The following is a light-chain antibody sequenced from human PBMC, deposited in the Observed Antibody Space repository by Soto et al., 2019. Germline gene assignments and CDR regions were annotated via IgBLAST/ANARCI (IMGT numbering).Light chain of an antibody. Sequence: EIVMTQSPATRSVSPGERATLSCRASQSVSSNLAWYQQKPGQAPRLLIYGASTRATGIPARFRGSGSGTACTLTISSLQSADFAVYCCQQYNNWPPYTFGQGPKPEIK. J-gene: IGKJ2*01. CDR2: GAS. V-gene: IGKV3-15*01. CDR1: QSVSSN. CDR3: QQYNNWPPYT.